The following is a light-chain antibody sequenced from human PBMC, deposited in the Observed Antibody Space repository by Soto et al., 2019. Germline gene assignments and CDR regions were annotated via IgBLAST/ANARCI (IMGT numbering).Light chain of an antibody. V-gene: IGLV2-14*01. Sequence: QSVLTQPASVSGSPGQSITISCTGTSSDVGGYNYVSWYQQLPGKAPKLMIYDVSDRPSGVSNRFSGSKSGNTASLTISGLQAEDEADYHCSSYSSSGTLFVFGTGTQLTVL. CDR3: SSYSSSGTLFV. CDR2: DVS. CDR1: SSDVGGYNY. J-gene: IGLJ1*01.